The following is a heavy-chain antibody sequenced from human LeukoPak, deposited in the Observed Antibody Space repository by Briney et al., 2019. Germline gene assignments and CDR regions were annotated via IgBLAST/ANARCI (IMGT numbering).Heavy chain of an antibody. D-gene: IGHD3-22*01. CDR3: ATLPPPYYYDSSGYYYFDY. Sequence: ASVKISCKASGYTFTGYYMHWVRQAPGQGIEWMGWINPNSSGTNYAQKFQGRVTMTRDTSISTAYMELSRLRSDDTAVYYCATLPPPYYYDSSGYYYFDYWGQGTLVTVSS. CDR2: INPNSSGT. J-gene: IGHJ4*02. CDR1: GYTFTGYY. V-gene: IGHV1-2*02.